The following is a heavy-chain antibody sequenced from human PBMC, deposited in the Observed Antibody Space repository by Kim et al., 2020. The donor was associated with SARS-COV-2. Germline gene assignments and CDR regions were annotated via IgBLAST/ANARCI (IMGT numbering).Heavy chain of an antibody. CDR3: AGWSYYGMDV. Sequence: GGSLRLSCAASGFNLDDYAMEWVRQAPGKGLEWVAGITWNSGSIGYADSVKGRFAISRDNAKNSLYLQMNSLRTEDTALYYCAGWSYYGMDVWGQGTTVTVSS. CDR2: ITWNSGSI. CDR1: GFNLDDYA. J-gene: IGHJ6*02. V-gene: IGHV3-9*01. D-gene: IGHD6-19*01.